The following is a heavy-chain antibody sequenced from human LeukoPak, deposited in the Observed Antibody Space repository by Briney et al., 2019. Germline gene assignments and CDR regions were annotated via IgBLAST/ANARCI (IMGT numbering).Heavy chain of an antibody. CDR3: AKSQDGGRLFHFDY. D-gene: IGHD1-26*01. CDR1: GFTFSSYA. Sequence: GGSLRLSCAASGFTFSSYAMSWVRQAPGKGLEWVSVISGSGGSTYSADSVKGRFTISRDNSKNTLYLQMDSLRAEDTAVYFCAKSQDGGRLFHFDYWGQGTLVTVSS. J-gene: IGHJ4*02. CDR2: ISGSGGST. V-gene: IGHV3-23*01.